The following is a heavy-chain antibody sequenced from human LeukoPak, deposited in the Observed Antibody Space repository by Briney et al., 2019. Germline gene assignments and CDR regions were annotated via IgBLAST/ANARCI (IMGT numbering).Heavy chain of an antibody. D-gene: IGHD3-9*01. V-gene: IGHV4-34*01. J-gene: IGHJ6*02. CDR3: ARGRDILTAYGMDV. CDR2: INHSGST. Sequence: SETLSLTCAVYGGSFSGYYWSWIRQPPGKGLEWIGEINHSGSTNYNPSLKSRVTISVDTSKNQFSLKLSSMTAADTAVYYCARGRDILTAYGMDVWGQGTTVTVSS. CDR1: GGSFSGYY.